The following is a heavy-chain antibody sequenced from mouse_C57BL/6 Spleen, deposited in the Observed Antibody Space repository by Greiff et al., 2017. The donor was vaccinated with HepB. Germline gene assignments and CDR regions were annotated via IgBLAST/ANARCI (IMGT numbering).Heavy chain of an antibody. CDR2: IHPNSGST. D-gene: IGHD2-5*01. V-gene: IGHV1-64*01. CDR3: ARILYYSNYYFDY. CDR1: GYTFTSYW. J-gene: IGHJ2*01. Sequence: VQLQQPGAELVKPGASVKLSCKASGYTFTSYWMHWVKQRPGQGLEWIGMIHPNSGSTNYNEKFKSKATLTVDKSSSTAYMQLSSLTSEDSAVYDCARILYYSNYYFDYWGQGTTLTVSS.